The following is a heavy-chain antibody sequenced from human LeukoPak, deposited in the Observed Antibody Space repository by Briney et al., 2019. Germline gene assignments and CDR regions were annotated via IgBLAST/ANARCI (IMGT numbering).Heavy chain of an antibody. J-gene: IGHJ3*02. CDR2: ISAYNGNT. Sequence: GASVKVSCKASGYTFTSYGISWVRQAPGQGLGWMGWISAYNGNTNYAQKLQGRVTMTTDTSTSTAYMELRSLRSDDTAVYYCARGPLYYYDSSGPDAFDIWGQGTMVTVSS. D-gene: IGHD3-22*01. V-gene: IGHV1-18*01. CDR1: GYTFTSYG. CDR3: ARGPLYYYDSSGPDAFDI.